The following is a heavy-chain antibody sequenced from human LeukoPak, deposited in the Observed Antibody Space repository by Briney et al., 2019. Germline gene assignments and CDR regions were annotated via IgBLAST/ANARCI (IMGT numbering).Heavy chain of an antibody. Sequence: SETLSLTCTVSGGSVSSGSYYWSWIRQPPGKGLEWIGYIYYSGSTNYNPSLKSRVTISVDTSKNQFSLKLSSVTAADTAVYYCARDWAAGFWSGYSFDPWGQGPLVTVSS. V-gene: IGHV4-61*01. D-gene: IGHD3-3*01. CDR3: ARDWAAGFWSGYSFDP. CDR2: IYYSGST. CDR1: GGSVSSGSYY. J-gene: IGHJ5*02.